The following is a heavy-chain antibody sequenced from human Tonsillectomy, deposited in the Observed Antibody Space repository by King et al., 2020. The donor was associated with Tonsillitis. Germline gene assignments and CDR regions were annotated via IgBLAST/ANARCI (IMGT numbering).Heavy chain of an antibody. J-gene: IGHJ2*01. CDR3: ASQNTYDFWSGYYISGYFDL. Sequence: QLVQSGGGLVQPGGSLRLSCAASGFTFSSYWMSWVRQAPGKGLEWVANIKQDGSEKYYVDSVKGRFTISRDNAKNSLYLQMNSLRAEDTAVYYCASQNTYDFWSGYYISGYFDLWGRGTLVTVSS. V-gene: IGHV3-7*01. CDR2: IKQDGSEK. D-gene: IGHD3-3*01. CDR1: GFTFSSYW.